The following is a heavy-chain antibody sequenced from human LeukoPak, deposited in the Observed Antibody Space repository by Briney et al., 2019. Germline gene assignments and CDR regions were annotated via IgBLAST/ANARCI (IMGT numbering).Heavy chain of an antibody. J-gene: IGHJ3*02. Sequence: ASVKVSCKASGYTFTSYDINWVRQATGQGLEWMGWMNPNSGSTSYAQKFQGRVTMTRDTSTSTVYMELSSLRSEDTAVYYCAREWTTVSSRGAFDTWGQGTMVTVSS. D-gene: IGHD4-17*01. CDR3: AREWTTVSSRGAFDT. CDR2: MNPNSGST. V-gene: IGHV1-8*01. CDR1: GYTFTSYD.